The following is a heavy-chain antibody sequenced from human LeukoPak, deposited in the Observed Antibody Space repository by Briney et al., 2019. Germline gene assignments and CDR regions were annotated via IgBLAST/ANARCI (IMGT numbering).Heavy chain of an antibody. D-gene: IGHD2-15*01. CDR2: MNPNSGNT. V-gene: IGHV1-8*01. CDR3: ARGGGYCSGGSCPYYFDY. J-gene: IGHJ4*02. CDR1: GYTFTSYD. Sequence: AASVKVSCKASGYTFTSYDINWVRQATGQGLEWMGWMNPNSGNTGYAQKSQGRVTMTRNNSISTAYMELSSLRSEDTAVYYCARGGGYCSGGSCPYYFDYWGQGTLVTVSS.